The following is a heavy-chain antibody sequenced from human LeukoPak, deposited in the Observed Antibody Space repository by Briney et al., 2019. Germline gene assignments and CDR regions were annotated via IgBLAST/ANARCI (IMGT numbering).Heavy chain of an antibody. CDR1: GITFSNYN. CDR3: ARDPYNGAYSEGYYYYYMDV. D-gene: IGHD1-1*01. V-gene: IGHV3-21*01. Sequence: GGSLRLSCAAPGITFSNYNMNWVRQAPGKGLEWISSITSSSSYTFYADSVKGRFTISRDNAKNSLYLQMNSLRVEDTAIYYCARDPYNGAYSEGYYYYYMDVWGKGTTVTISS. CDR2: ITSSSSYT. J-gene: IGHJ6*03.